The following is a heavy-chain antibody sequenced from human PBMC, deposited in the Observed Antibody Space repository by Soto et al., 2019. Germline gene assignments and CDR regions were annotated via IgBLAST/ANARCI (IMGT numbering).Heavy chain of an antibody. CDR2: INPNSGGT. CDR1: GYTFTGYY. CDR3: ARDAAMVRGVIIPNWFDP. Sequence: ASVKVSCKASGYTFTGYYMHWVRQAPGQGLEWMGWINPNSGGTNYAQKFQGWVTMTRDTSISTAYMELSRLRSDDTAVYYCARDAAMVRGVIIPNWFDPWGQGTLVTVSS. D-gene: IGHD3-10*01. V-gene: IGHV1-2*04. J-gene: IGHJ5*02.